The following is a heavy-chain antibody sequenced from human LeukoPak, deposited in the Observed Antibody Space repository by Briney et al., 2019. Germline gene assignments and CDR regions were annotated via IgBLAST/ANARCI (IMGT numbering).Heavy chain of an antibody. V-gene: IGHV1-18*01. CDR1: GYTFTSYG. Sequence: ASVKVSCKASGYTFTSYGISWVRQAPGQGLEWMGWISAYNGNTNYAQKLQGRVTMTTDTSTSTAYMELRSLRSDDTAVHYCARSMFYCSSTSCYYFDYWGQGTLVTVSS. J-gene: IGHJ4*02. CDR2: ISAYNGNT. CDR3: ARSMFYCSSTSCYYFDY. D-gene: IGHD2-2*01.